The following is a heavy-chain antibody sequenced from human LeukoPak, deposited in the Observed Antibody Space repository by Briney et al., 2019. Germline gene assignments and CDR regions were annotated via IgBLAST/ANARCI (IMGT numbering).Heavy chain of an antibody. D-gene: IGHD5-12*01. CDR1: GFSFNNYA. Sequence: GGSLRLSCAASGFSFNNYAMSWVRQAPGKGLEWVSIIIASSGATFYADSVKGRFTISRDTSKNTLYLQLNSLRLEDTAVYYCVKGGYDYIEVAYFDFWGQGTLDTVSS. CDR3: VKGGYDYIEVAYFDF. CDR2: IIASSGAT. V-gene: IGHV3-23*01. J-gene: IGHJ4*02.